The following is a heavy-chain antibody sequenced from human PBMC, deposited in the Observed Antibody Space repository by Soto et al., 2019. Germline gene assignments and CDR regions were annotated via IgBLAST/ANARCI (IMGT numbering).Heavy chain of an antibody. J-gene: IGHJ4*02. D-gene: IGHD6-13*01. Sequence: QVQLVESGGGVVQPGRSLRLSCAASGFTFGNFGIHWVRQAPGKGLEWVADISSDGSRKFYADSVKGRFTISRENSKNTLYLQMNSLRTEDTAVYFCARGCSGGTNCFYFDFWGQGILVTVSS. CDR1: GFTFGNFG. CDR3: ARGCSGGTNCFYFDF. V-gene: IGHV3-30*03. CDR2: ISSDGSRK.